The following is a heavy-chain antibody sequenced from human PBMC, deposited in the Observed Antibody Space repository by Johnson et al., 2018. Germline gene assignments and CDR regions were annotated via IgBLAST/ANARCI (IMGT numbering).Heavy chain of an antibody. J-gene: IGHJ6*02. CDR1: GFTFSSYA. CDR3: ASEMGIIRANYYYYGMDV. Sequence: QVQLVESGGGVVQXGRSLRLXCAASGFTFSSYAMHWVRQAPGKGLEWVAVISYDGSNKYYADSVKGRFTISRDNSKNTLYLQMNSLRAEDTAVYYCASEMGIIRANYYYYGMDVWGQGTTVTVSS. CDR2: ISYDGSNK. V-gene: IGHV3-30-3*01. D-gene: IGHD3-3*01.